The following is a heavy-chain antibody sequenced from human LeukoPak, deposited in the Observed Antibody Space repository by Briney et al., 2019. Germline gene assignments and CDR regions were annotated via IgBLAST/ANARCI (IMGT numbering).Heavy chain of an antibody. CDR1: GFTFSSYG. Sequence: GESLRLSCAASGFTFSSYGMHWVCQAPGKGLEWVAVIWYDGSNKYYADSVKGRFTISRDNSKNTLYLQMNSLRAEDTAVYYCARMSGSHALGSIDYWGQGTLVTVSS. J-gene: IGHJ4*02. CDR3: ARMSGSHALGSIDY. CDR2: IWYDGSNK. D-gene: IGHD1-26*01. V-gene: IGHV3-33*01.